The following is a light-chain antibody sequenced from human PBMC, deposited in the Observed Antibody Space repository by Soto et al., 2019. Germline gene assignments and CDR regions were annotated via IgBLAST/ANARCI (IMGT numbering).Light chain of an antibody. V-gene: IGLV1-51*01. J-gene: IGLJ2*01. CDR3: GTWDSSLSAVV. CDR1: SSNIGSNY. CDR2: DNN. Sequence: QSVLTQPPSASGTPGQTVTISCSGSSSNIGSNYVSWYQQLPGTAPKLLIYDNNKRPSGIPDRFSGSKSGTSATLGITGLQTGDEADYYCGTWDSSLSAVVFGGGTKLTVL.